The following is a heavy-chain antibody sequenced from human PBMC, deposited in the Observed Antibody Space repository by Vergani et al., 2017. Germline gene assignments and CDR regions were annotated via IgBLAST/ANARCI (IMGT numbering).Heavy chain of an antibody. D-gene: IGHD4-23*01. CDR3: ARDNGGNTRAEDWYFDL. J-gene: IGHJ2*01. Sequence: QVQLVQSGAEVKKPGSSVKVSCKASGGTFSSYAISWVRQAPGQGLEWMGGIIPIFGTANYAQKFQGRVTITADKSTSTAYMELSSLRSEDTAVYYCARDNGGNTRAEDWYFDLWGRGTLVTVSS. CDR1: GGTFSSYA. CDR2: IIPIFGTA. V-gene: IGHV1-69*06.